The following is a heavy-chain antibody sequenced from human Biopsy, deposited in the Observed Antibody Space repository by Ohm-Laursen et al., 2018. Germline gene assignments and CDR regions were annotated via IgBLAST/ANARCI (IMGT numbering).Heavy chain of an antibody. Sequence: ASVKVSCKTSGYTFTGYYLHWVRQAPGQGLEWMGWIDPDSGRTSFGQNFQGRVTMTSDTSTGTAYLELTRLRSDDTAVYYCARDPYCSGGNCYSPLDHWGQGTLVTVSA. CDR2: IDPDSGRT. J-gene: IGHJ4*02. D-gene: IGHD2-15*01. CDR1: GYTFTGYY. CDR3: ARDPYCSGGNCYSPLDH. V-gene: IGHV1-2*02.